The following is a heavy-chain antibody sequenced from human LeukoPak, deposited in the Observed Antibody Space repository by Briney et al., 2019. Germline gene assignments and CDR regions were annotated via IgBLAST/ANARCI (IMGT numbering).Heavy chain of an antibody. J-gene: IGHJ5*02. CDR3: ARDIIDFWSGLNWFDP. CDR2: IYTSRST. CDR1: GGAISSYY. V-gene: IGHV4-4*07. D-gene: IGHD3-3*01. Sequence: SETLSLTCTADGGAISSYYWSWIRQPAGKGLEWIGRIYTSRSTNYNPSLKSRVPMSVDTSKNQFSLKLSSVTAADTAVYYCARDIIDFWSGLNWFDPWGQGTLVTVSS.